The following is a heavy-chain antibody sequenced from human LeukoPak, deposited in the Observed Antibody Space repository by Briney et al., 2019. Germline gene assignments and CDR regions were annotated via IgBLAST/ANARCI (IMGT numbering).Heavy chain of an antibody. V-gene: IGHV3-21*01. D-gene: IGHD2-2*01. Sequence: GGSLRLSCAASGFTFSSYSMNWVRQAPGKGLEWVSSISSISSYIYYADSVKGEFTISRDNAKNSMYLQMNSLRAEDTAVYYCERAYYCSSTSCYWGLTFDYWGQGTLVTVSS. CDR1: GFTFSSYS. CDR2: ISSISSYI. CDR3: ERAYYCSSTSCYWGLTFDY. J-gene: IGHJ4*02.